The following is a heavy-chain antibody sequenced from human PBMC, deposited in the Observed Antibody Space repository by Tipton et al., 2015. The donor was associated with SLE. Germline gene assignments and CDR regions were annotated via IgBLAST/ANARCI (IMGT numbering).Heavy chain of an antibody. CDR3: AKDYYYGDSGYFDY. CDR2: IWHDGSKK. Sequence: RSLRLSCAASGFIFSSYGMHWVRQAPGKGLEWVAVIWHDGSKKLYADSVRGRFTISRDNSRNTLYLQMNSLRVEDTAVYYCAKDYYYGDSGYFDYWGLGTLITVSS. D-gene: IGHD4-17*01. V-gene: IGHV3-30*18. J-gene: IGHJ4*02. CDR1: GFIFSSYG.